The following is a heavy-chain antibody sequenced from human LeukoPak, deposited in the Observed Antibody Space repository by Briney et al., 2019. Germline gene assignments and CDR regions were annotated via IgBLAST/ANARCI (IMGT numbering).Heavy chain of an antibody. CDR3: AREPSLQNYFDY. Sequence: PSETLSLTCTVSGGSISSGGYYWSWIRQHPGTGLERIGYIYYSGSTYYNPSLKSRVTISVDTSKNQFSLKLSSVTAADTAVYYCAREPSLQNYFDYWGQGTLVTVSS. CDR2: IYYSGST. J-gene: IGHJ4*02. CDR1: GGSISSGGYY. V-gene: IGHV4-31*03.